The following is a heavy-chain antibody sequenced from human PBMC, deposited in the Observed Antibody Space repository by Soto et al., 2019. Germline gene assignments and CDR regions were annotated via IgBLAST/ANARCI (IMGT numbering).Heavy chain of an antibody. D-gene: IGHD1-26*01. CDR1: GGSISSDNW. CDR2: IYHRGST. CDR3: ATSRRPRELIRLLY. V-gene: IGHV4-4*02. J-gene: IGHJ4*02. Sequence: QVQLQESGPGLVKPSGTLSLTCAVSGGSISSDNWWGWVRQPPGKGLGWIGEIYHRGSTNYNRSLKSRVTMSVDKSKNQFSLKLSSVTAADTAVYYCATSRRPRELIRLLYWGQGTLVTVSS.